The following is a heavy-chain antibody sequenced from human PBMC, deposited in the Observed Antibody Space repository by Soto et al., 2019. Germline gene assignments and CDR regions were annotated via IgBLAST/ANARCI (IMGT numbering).Heavy chain of an antibody. CDR3: AGQTGYSSSWYRLGLVY. Sequence: QVQLVQTGAEVKKPGASVKVSCKASGYTFTSYGISWVRQAPGQGLEWMGWISAYNGNTNYAQKLQGRVTMTTDTSTSTAYMELRSLRSDDTAVYYCAGQTGYSSSWYRLGLVYWGQGTLVTVSS. CDR1: GYTFTSYG. J-gene: IGHJ4*02. CDR2: ISAYNGNT. V-gene: IGHV1-18*01. D-gene: IGHD6-13*01.